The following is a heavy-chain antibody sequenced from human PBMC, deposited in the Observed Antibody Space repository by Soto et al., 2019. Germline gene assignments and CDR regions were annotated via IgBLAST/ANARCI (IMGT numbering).Heavy chain of an antibody. D-gene: IGHD2-2*01. CDR2: FDPEDGET. Sequence: QVQLVQSGAEVKKPGASVKVSCKVSGYTLTELSMHWVRQAPGKGLEWMGGFDPEDGETIYAQKFQGRVTMTEDTSTDTDDMELSSLRSEDTAVYYCATDVIVPAAVGVGWFDPWGQGTLVTVSS. V-gene: IGHV1-24*01. CDR1: GYTLTELS. J-gene: IGHJ5*02. CDR3: ATDVIVPAAVGVGWFDP.